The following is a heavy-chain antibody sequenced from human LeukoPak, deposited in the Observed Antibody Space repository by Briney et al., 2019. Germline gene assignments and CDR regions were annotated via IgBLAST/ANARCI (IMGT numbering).Heavy chain of an antibody. J-gene: IGHJ4*02. CDR1: GGSISSYY. D-gene: IGHD1-26*01. CDR3: ARAVGITTALFDY. V-gene: IGHV4-59*08. CDR2: IYYSGST. Sequence: SETLSLTCTVSGGSISSYYWSWIRQPPGKGLEWIGYIYYSGSTNYNPSLKSRVTISVDTSKNQFSLKLSSVTAADTAVYYCARAVGITTALFDYWGQGTRVTVSS.